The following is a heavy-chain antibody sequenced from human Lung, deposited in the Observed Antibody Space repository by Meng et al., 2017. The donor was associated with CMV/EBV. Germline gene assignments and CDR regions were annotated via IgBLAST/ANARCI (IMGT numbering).Heavy chain of an antibody. Sequence: SGYTFTSYSIGWVRQAPGQGLEWMGWISTYNGNTNYAQKLQGRVTMTTDTSTSTAYMELRSLRSDDTAVYYCARLGARNSSSWQINYWGQGTLVTVSS. CDR3: ARLGARNSSSWQINY. D-gene: IGHD6-13*01. CDR1: GYTFTSYS. J-gene: IGHJ4*02. CDR2: ISTYNGNT. V-gene: IGHV1-18*01.